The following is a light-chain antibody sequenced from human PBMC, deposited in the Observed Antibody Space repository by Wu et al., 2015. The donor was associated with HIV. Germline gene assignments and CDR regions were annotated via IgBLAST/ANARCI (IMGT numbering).Light chain of an antibody. J-gene: IGKJ1*01. CDR2: GAS. Sequence: EIVMTQSPVTLSVSPGESATLSCRASQTVKNNLAWSQQRPGQAPRLLIYGASTRATGIPARFSGRGSGTEFTLTISSMQSEDFAVYYCQQYNNWPQTFGQGTKVEI. CDR3: QQYNNWPQT. CDR1: QTVKNN. V-gene: IGKV3-15*01.